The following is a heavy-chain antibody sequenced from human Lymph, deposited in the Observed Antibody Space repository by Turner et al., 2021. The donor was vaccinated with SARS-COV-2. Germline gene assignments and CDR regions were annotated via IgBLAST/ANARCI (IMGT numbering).Heavy chain of an antibody. Sequence: QVQLVESGGGVVQPGRSLRLSCAASGFTFSSYAMHWVRQAPGKGLEWVALISYDGLNKYYADSVKGRLTISRDNSKNTLYLQMNSLRAEDTAVYYCARDFEQLVQFDYYGMDVWGQGTTVTVSS. CDR1: GFTFSSYA. CDR2: ISYDGLNK. J-gene: IGHJ6*02. D-gene: IGHD6-6*01. CDR3: ARDFEQLVQFDYYGMDV. V-gene: IGHV3-30-3*01.